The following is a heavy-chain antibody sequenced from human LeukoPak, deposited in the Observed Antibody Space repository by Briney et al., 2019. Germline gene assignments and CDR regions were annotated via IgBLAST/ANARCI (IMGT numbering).Heavy chain of an antibody. CDR3: AKDYYDSSGYWYYFDY. CDR2: ICGSGGST. Sequence: PGGSLRLSCAASGFTFTSYAMCWVREAPGKGLEWVSAICGSGGSTYYADSVKGRFTISRDNSKNTLYLQMNSLRAEDTAVYYCAKDYYDSSGYWYYFDYWGQGTLVTVSS. CDR1: GFTFTSYA. J-gene: IGHJ4*02. V-gene: IGHV3-23*01. D-gene: IGHD3-22*01.